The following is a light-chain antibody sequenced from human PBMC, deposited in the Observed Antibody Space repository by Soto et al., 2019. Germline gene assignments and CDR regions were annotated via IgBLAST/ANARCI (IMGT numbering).Light chain of an antibody. Sequence: QSALTQPASVSGSPGQSIAISCTGSSSDVGGYQYVSWYQQHPGKAPKLLIYEVTKRLSGVSDRFSGSKSGNTASLTISGLQAEDEADYYCSSYAGSSNVFGTGTKLTVL. CDR3: SSYAGSSNV. V-gene: IGLV2-14*01. J-gene: IGLJ1*01. CDR1: SSDVGGYQY. CDR2: EVT.